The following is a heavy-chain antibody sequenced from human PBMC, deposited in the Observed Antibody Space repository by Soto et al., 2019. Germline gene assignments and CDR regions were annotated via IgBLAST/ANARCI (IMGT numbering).Heavy chain of an antibody. CDR1: GGSFSGYY. D-gene: IGHD4-17*01. CDR2: INHSGST. V-gene: IGHV4-34*01. CDR3: ARGYYGDDGEYFQH. J-gene: IGHJ1*01. Sequence: QVQLQQWGAGLLKPSETLSLTCAVYGGSFSGYYWSWIRQPPGKGLEWIGEINHSGSTNYNPSLKSRVNISVDTSENKFHLKLSSENAADTAVYYCARGYYGDDGEYFQHWGQGTLVTVSS.